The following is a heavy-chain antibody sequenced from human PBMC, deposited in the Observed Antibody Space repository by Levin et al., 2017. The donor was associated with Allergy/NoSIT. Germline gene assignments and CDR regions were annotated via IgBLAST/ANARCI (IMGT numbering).Heavy chain of an antibody. V-gene: IGHV4-4*07. Sequence: SETLSLTCTVSGGSISSYYWSWIRQPAGKGLEWIGRIYTSGSTNYNPSLKSRVTMSVDTSKNQFSLKLSSVTAADTAVYYCARGGDFWSGYYIVGGSSRFDPWGQGTLVTVSS. CDR1: GGSISSYY. CDR2: IYTSGST. J-gene: IGHJ5*02. D-gene: IGHD3-3*01. CDR3: ARGGDFWSGYYIVGGSSRFDP.